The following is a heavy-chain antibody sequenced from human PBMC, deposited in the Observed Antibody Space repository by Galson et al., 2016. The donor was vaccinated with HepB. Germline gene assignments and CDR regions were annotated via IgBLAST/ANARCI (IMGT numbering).Heavy chain of an antibody. CDR2: ISYDGTNK. D-gene: IGHD3-10*01. V-gene: IGHV3-30*18. CDR3: AKVRDYYGSGSYWKYFDH. J-gene: IGHJ4*02. CDR1: GFTFSSYA. Sequence: SLRLSCAASGFTFSSYAMTWVRQAPGKGLEWVAVISYDGTNKYYVDSVKGRFTISRDTSKNTLYLQMNSLRAEDTAIYYCAKVRDYYGSGSYWKYFDHWGQGTLVTVSS.